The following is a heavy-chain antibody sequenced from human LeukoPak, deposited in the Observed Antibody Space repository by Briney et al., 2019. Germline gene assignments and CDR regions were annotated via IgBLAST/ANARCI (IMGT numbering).Heavy chain of an antibody. CDR2: INYGGNT. CDR3: ARLWSTSCKGGSCPHQPNY. J-gene: IGHJ4*02. CDR1: GGSISSSAYH. Sequence: SETLSLTCTVSGGSISSSAYHWGWIRQPPGKGLEWIGTINYGGNTYYNLSLKSRVIIFLDTSKNQFSLKSSSVTAADTAVYYCARLWSTSCKGGSCPHQPNYWGQGTRVTVPS. V-gene: IGHV4-39*01. D-gene: IGHD2-15*01.